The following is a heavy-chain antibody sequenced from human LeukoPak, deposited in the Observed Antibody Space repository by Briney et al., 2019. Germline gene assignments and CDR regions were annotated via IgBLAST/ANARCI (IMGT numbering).Heavy chain of an antibody. J-gene: IGHJ3*02. CDR2: ISGSGGST. CDR1: GFTFSSYA. V-gene: IGHV3-23*01. Sequence: GGSLRLSCAASGFTFSSYAMSWVPQAPGKALEWVSAISGSGGSTYYADSVKGRFTISSDNSKNTLYLQMNSLRAEDTAVYYCAKFGYGDYPSQGFEIWGQGTRVTVSS. CDR3: AKFGYGDYPSQGFEI. D-gene: IGHD4-17*01.